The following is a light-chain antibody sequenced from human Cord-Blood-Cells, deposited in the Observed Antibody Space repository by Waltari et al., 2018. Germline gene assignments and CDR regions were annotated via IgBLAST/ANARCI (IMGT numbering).Light chain of an antibody. CDR2: GAS. V-gene: IGKV3-15*01. CDR3: QQYNNWPPWT. J-gene: IGKJ1*01. CDR1: QSVSSN. Sequence: EIVMTQSPATLSVSPGERATLPCRASQSVSSNLAWYQQKPGQAPRLLIYGASTRATGIPARFSGSGSGTEFTLTIRSLQSEDFAVYYCQQYNNWPPWTFGQGTKVEIK.